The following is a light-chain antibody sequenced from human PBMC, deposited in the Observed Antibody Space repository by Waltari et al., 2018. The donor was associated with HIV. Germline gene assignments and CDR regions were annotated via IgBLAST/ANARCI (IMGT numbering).Light chain of an antibody. Sequence: QSALAQPASVAGSPGQSITISCTGSISDLGLYDFVSWYQQYPGKAPRLLIFSVSSRPSGISDRFSGFKYHNTATLTISDLQPEDEADYYCSSLTLTHSVLFGGGTRLTV. CDR2: SVS. J-gene: IGLJ3*02. V-gene: IGLV2-14*03. CDR3: SSLTLTHSVL. CDR1: ISDLGLYDF.